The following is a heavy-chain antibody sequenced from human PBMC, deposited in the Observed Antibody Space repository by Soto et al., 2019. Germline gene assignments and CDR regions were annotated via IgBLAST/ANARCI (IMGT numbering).Heavy chain of an antibody. V-gene: IGHV3-74*01. J-gene: IGHJ4*02. Sequence: EVQLVESGGGLVQPGGSLRLSCAASGFTFSSSRMHWVRQVPGKGLVWVSHIKGDGSDTSYAESVKGRFTVSRDNAKDTLYLQMNNLRAEDTALYYCSALGGTHLESRDYWGQGTLVTVSP. CDR3: SALGGTHLESRDY. CDR2: IKGDGSDT. D-gene: IGHD1-1*01. CDR1: GFTFSSSR.